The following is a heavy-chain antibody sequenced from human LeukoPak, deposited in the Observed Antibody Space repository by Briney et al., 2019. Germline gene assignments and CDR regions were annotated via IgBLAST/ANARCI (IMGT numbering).Heavy chain of an antibody. CDR2: ISYDGSNK. D-gene: IGHD5-12*01. J-gene: IGHJ6*02. CDR3: ARGGTEIYYYHYGMDV. Sequence: GGSLRLSCAASGLTFNRYAVHWVRQAPGKGLEWVAVISYDGSNKYYAGSVKGRFTISRDNSKNTLYLQMNSLRVEDTAVYFCARGGTEIYYYHYGMDVCGQGTTVTVSS. V-gene: IGHV3-30*04. CDR1: GLTFNRYA.